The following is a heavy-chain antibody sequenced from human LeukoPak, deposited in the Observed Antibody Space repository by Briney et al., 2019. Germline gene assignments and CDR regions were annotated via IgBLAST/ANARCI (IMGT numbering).Heavy chain of an antibody. CDR2: VYHSGST. Sequence: SETLSLTSAVSGYSISSGYYWGWVRQPPGKGLGWIGNVYHSGSTYKNPSLKSRVSISLDTSNNQFSLKLTSVTAADRAIYYCARLSGAPVRHPIYHFDYWGQGTLVTVSS. CDR1: GYSISSGYY. CDR3: ARLSGAPVRHPIYHFDY. D-gene: IGHD1-26*01. J-gene: IGHJ4*02. V-gene: IGHV4-38-2*01.